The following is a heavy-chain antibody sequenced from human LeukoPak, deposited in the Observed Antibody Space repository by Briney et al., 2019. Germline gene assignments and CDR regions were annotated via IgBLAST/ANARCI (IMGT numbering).Heavy chain of an antibody. J-gene: IGHJ5*02. CDR3: ARGGKLEPAAMAS. V-gene: IGHV3-48*03. CDR2: ISSSDSTI. Sequence: GGSLRLSCAASGFTFSSYEMNWVRQAPGKGLEWVSYISSSDSTIYYADSVKGRFTISRDNAQTMLNLQVNSLRVEDTAIYYCARGGKLEPAAMASWGQGSLVVVSS. CDR1: GFTFSSYE. D-gene: IGHD2-2*01.